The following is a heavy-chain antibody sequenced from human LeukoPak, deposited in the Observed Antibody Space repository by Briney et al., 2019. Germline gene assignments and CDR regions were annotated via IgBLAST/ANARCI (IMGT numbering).Heavy chain of an antibody. V-gene: IGHV1-18*04. D-gene: IGHD3-10*01. CDR2: ISVYNGDT. J-gene: IGHJ4*02. CDR3: VRGGGFNSGFEY. CDR1: GYTFVSYG. Sequence: ASVKVSCKASGYTFVSYGITWVRQAPGQGLEWMGWISVYNGDTKYVQNLQGRVTLTTDTPTSTAYMELRSLRSDDTAVYYCVRGGGFNSGFEYWGQGTLVIVSS.